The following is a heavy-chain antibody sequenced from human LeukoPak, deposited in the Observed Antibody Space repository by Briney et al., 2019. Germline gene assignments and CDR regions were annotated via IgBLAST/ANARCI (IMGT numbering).Heavy chain of an antibody. CDR2: ITGDGVTT. CDR1: GFTFSSFA. V-gene: IGHV3-23*01. J-gene: IGHJ4*02. D-gene: IGHD6-19*01. Sequence: GGPLRLSCAASGFTFSSFAMSWVRQAPGKGLAWVSTITGDGVTTYYADSVKGRFTISRDNSKNTVYLQLNSLRADDTAVYYCARDCPIVGYASGWSGNSFDHWGQGTPVTVSS. CDR3: ARDCPIVGYASGWSGNSFDH.